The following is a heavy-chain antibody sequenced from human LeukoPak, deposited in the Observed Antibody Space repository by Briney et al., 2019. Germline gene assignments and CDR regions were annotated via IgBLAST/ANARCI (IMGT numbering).Heavy chain of an antibody. D-gene: IGHD3-22*01. CDR1: GGSFSGYY. J-gene: IGHJ4*02. Sequence: PSETLSLTCAVYGGSFSGYYWSWIRQPPGKGLEWIGEINHSGSTNYNPSLKSRVTISVDTSKNQFSLKLSSVTAADTAVYYCARVDGGDSSGYYDYWGQGTLVTVSS. CDR3: ARVDGGDSSGYYDY. V-gene: IGHV4-34*01. CDR2: INHSGST.